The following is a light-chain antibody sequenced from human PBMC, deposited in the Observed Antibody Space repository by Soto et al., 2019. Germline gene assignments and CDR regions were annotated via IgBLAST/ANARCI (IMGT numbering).Light chain of an antibody. J-gene: IGLJ2*01. CDR3: QTWGTGMGV. CDR2: LNSDGSH. CDR1: SGHSSYA. Sequence: QPVLTQSPSASASLGASVKLTCTLSSGHSSYAIAWHQQQPEKGPRYLMKLNSDGSHSKGDGIPDRFSGSSSGAERYLTISSLQSEDEAYYYCQTWGTGMGVFGGGTKVTVL. V-gene: IGLV4-69*01.